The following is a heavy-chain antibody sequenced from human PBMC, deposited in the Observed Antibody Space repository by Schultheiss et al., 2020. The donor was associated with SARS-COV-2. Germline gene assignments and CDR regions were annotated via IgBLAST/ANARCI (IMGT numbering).Heavy chain of an antibody. D-gene: IGHD3-16*01. CDR2: ISGVDGSTGST. CDR1: GFTFSSYA. CDR3: AKRSDWGNFDY. Sequence: GGSLRLSCAASGFTFSSYAMSWVRQAPGKGLEWVSAISGVDGSTGSTYYTDSVKGRFTISRDNSRNTLYLQMNSLRAEDTAVYYCAKRSDWGNFDYWGQGTLVTVSS. J-gene: IGHJ4*02. V-gene: IGHV3-23*01.